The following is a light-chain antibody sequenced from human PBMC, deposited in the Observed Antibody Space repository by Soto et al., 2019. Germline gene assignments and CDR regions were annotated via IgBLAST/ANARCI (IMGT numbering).Light chain of an antibody. CDR2: GNN. J-gene: IGLJ1*01. V-gene: IGLV1-40*01. Sequence: QSVLTQPPSVSGSPGQRVTISCTGGSSNIGAGYDVHWYQQLLGTAPKLLIYGNNNRPSGVPDRFSGSKSGTSASLAINGLQAEDEADYYCQSSDSSLSAVFGTGTKLTVL. CDR3: QSSDSSLSAV. CDR1: SSNIGAGYD.